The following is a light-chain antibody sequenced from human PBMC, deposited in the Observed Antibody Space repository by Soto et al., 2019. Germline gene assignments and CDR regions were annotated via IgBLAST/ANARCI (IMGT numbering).Light chain of an antibody. CDR2: GAS. V-gene: IGKV3-20*01. CDR3: QQYGTSPVT. J-gene: IGKJ2*01. CDR1: QSVSNTY. Sequence: EIVLTQSPGTLSLSPGERATLSCRASQSVSNTYLAWYQHKPGQAPRLLIYGASDRATSIPDRFSGSGSVTDFTLTISSLEPEDFALYYCQQYGTSPVTFGQGTKLESK.